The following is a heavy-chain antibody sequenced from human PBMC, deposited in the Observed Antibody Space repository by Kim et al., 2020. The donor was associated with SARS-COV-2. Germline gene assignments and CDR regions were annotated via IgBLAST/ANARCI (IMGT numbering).Heavy chain of an antibody. J-gene: IGHJ6*02. CDR2: ISYDGSNE. CDR1: EFTFSSFA. Sequence: GGSLRLSCADSEFTFSSFAMHWVRQAPGKGLEWVAVISYDGSNENYADSVKGRFTISRDNSQNKGYLQINSLRSEDTAVYYCARDRAAVAGPYFYYGMDVWGQGTTVTVSS. V-gene: IGHV3-30-3*01. D-gene: IGHD6-19*01. CDR3: ARDRAAVAGPYFYYGMDV.